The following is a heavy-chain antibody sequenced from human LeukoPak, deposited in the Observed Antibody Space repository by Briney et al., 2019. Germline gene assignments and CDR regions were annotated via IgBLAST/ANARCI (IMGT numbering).Heavy chain of an antibody. CDR2: ISTYNGNT. V-gene: IGHV1-18*01. J-gene: IGHJ6*04. D-gene: IGHD3-3*01. CDR3: ARVLYYDFWSGYFTPDDSGRMDV. Sequence: ASVKVSCMGSGYTFTSYSTSWVRQAPGQGLGWMGWISTYNGNTNYAQKLQGRVTMTTDTSTSTAYMELRSLRSDDTAVYYCARVLYYDFWSGYFTPDDSGRMDVWGKGTTVTVSS. CDR1: GYTFTSYS.